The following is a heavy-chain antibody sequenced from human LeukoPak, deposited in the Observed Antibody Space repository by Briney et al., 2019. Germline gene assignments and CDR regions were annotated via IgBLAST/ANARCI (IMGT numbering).Heavy chain of an antibody. J-gene: IGHJ4*02. V-gene: IGHV7-4-1*02. CDR3: ARGGYPYLSTWYSDY. Sequence: ASVKVSCKASGYTFTSRAINWVRQAPGQGLEWMGWINTNTGNPTYAQGFTGHFVFSLDTSVSTAYLQISSLKAEDTAMYYCARGGYPYLSTWYSDYWGQGTLVTVPS. CDR2: INTNTGNP. D-gene: IGHD2-15*01. CDR1: GYTFTSRA.